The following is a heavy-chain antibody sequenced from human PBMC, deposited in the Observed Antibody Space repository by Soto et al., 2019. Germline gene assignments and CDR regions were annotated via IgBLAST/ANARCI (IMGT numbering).Heavy chain of an antibody. Sequence: GGSLRLSCAASGFTFSSYVMHWVRQSPGKGLEWVAVISYDGSNKYYADSLKGRFTISRDNSKHTLFLQMNSLRPEDTDVYYCAKDLEGYCSSTSCYTYFGLDVWGQGTTVTVSS. CDR2: ISYDGSNK. CDR1: GFTFSSYV. CDR3: AKDLEGYCSSTSCYTYFGLDV. V-gene: IGHV3-30*18. J-gene: IGHJ6*02. D-gene: IGHD2-2*01.